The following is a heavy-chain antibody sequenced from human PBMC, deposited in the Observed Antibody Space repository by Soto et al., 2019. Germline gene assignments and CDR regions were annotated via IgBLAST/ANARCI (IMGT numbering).Heavy chain of an antibody. CDR1: GYSFTSYK. CDR2: IFPGDSDT. D-gene: IGHD3-9*01. Sequence: GESLKISCKGSGYSFTSYKIAWVRQMPGKGLEWMGIIFPGDSDTRYSPSFQGQVTISDDKSTSTAYLQWSSLKASDTAMYYCARHATYYDILSGYYFDYWWQGTLVTVSS. CDR3: ARHATYYDILSGYYFDY. J-gene: IGHJ4*02. V-gene: IGHV5-51*01.